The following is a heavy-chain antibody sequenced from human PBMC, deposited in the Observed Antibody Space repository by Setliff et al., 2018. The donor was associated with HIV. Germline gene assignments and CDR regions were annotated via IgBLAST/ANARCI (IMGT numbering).Heavy chain of an antibody. V-gene: IGHV1-8*01. CDR2: TNTYRGKS. J-gene: IGHJ6*03. CDR1: GYTFTSYD. D-gene: IGHD3-10*01. CDR3: ARAQFYYASGSFYPSDYHYYMDV. Sequence: GASVKVSCKASGYTFTSYDINWVRQAAGQGLEWVGWTNTYRGKSVYAQKFQGRVTMTRDTSTSTAYMELSSLRSEDTAVYYCARAQFYYASGSFYPSDYHYYMDVWGKGTTVTVSS.